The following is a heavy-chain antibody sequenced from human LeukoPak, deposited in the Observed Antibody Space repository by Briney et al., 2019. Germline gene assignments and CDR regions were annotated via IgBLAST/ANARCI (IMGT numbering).Heavy chain of an antibody. CDR1: GFTFSSYG. D-gene: IGHD1-7*01. J-gene: IGHJ4*02. Sequence: GGSLRLSCAASGFTFSSYGMHWVRQAPGKGLEWVAVISYDGSNKYYADSVKGRFTISRDNSKNTLYLQMNSLRAEDTAAYYCAKGWLELTSGYFDYWGQGTLVTVSS. V-gene: IGHV3-30*18. CDR3: AKGWLELTSGYFDY. CDR2: ISYDGSNK.